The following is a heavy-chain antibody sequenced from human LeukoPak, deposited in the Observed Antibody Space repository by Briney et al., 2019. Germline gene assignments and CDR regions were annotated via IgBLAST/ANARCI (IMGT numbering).Heavy chain of an antibody. V-gene: IGHV3-23*01. CDR2: ISSSGGST. CDR1: GFTFSSYS. CDR3: AKGVMPNYYFGMDV. J-gene: IGHJ6*02. D-gene: IGHD2-2*01. Sequence: RGSLRLSCAASGFTFSSYSMSWVRQAPGKGLEWVSVISSSGGSTYYADSVRGRFTISRDNSKNTLYLQMNSLRADDTAVYYCAKGVMPNYYFGMDVWGQGTTVTVSS.